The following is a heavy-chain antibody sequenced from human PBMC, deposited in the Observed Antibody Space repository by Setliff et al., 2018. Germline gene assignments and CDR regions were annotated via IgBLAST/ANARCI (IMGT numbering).Heavy chain of an antibody. CDR3: ARTMVQTKLRAFDI. V-gene: IGHV4-61*02. D-gene: IGHD3-10*01. CDR2: ISTSESS. Sequence: PSETLSLTCTVSGGSISSGSYYWSWIRQPAGKGLEWIGRISTSESSNYNPSLNSRVTISLDTSKNQFSLKLSSVTAADAAVYYCARTMVQTKLRAFDIWGQGTMVIGSS. J-gene: IGHJ3*02. CDR1: GGSISSGSYY.